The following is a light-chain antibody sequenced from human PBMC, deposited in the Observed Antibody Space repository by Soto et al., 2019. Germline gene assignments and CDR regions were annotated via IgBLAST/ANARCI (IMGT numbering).Light chain of an antibody. CDR1: QDIRGA. V-gene: IGKV1-13*02. CDR3: QQFNSYPIT. CDR2: DVS. J-gene: IGKJ5*01. Sequence: AIQLTQSPSSLSASVGDRVTITCRASQDIRGALAWYQQKPGKAPKILIYDVSTLESGVPSRFSGSSSGTDFTLSGGSLQPVDFATYYCQQFNSYPITFGQGTRLEIK.